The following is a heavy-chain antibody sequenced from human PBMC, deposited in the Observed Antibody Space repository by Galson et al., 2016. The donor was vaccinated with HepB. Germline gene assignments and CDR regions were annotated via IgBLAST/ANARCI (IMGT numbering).Heavy chain of an antibody. V-gene: IGHV3-15*01. Sequence: SLRLSCAASGFTFSDAWMSWVRQAPGKGLEWVGRITIKTAGGTADYAAPVKGRFTISRDDSKATVYLQMNSLKTEDTAVYCCTTHVFGAPRDWGQGTLVTVSS. CDR1: GFTFSDAW. CDR3: TTHVFGAPRD. D-gene: IGHD1-26*01. CDR2: ITIKTAGGTA. J-gene: IGHJ4*02.